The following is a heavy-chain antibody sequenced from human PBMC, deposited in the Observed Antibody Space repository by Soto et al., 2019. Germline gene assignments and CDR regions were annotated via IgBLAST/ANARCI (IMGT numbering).Heavy chain of an antibody. CDR3: ASAAPRLGYCSSTSCPFLDYYYGMDV. V-gene: IGHV4-34*01. J-gene: IGHJ6*02. D-gene: IGHD2-2*01. Sequence: SETLSLTCAVFGGSFSEYYWSCIRQHPGKGLEWIGEINHSGSTNYNPSLKSRVTISVDTSKNQFSLKLSSVTAADTAVYYCASAAPRLGYCSSTSCPFLDYYYGMDVWGQGTTVTVSS. CDR2: INHSGST. CDR1: GGSFSEYY.